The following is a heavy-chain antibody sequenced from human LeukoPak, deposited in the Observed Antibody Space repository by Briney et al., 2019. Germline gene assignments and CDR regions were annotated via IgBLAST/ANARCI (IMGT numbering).Heavy chain of an antibody. CDR1: GFTFSSYW. CDR2: ITTDGSST. V-gene: IGHV3-74*01. J-gene: IGHJ4*02. D-gene: IGHD5-12*01. Sequence: GGFLRLSCAASGFTFSSYWMHWVRQRPGKGLVWVSRITTDGSSTTYADSVKGRFTVSRDNAKNTLYLQMNSLRAEDTAVYYCATGYSGNGVGYWGQGTLVTVSS. CDR3: ATGYSGNGVGY.